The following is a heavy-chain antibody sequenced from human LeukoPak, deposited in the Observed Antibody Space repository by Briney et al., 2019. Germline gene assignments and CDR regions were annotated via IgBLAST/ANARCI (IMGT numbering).Heavy chain of an antibody. V-gene: IGHV4-30-4*01. CDR3: ARDRGSIVVVTFDY. CDR1: GGSISSGDYY. D-gene: IGHD2-21*02. Sequence: PSQTPSLTCTVSGGSISSGDYYWSWIRQPPGKGLEWIGYIYYSGSTYYNPSLKSRVTISVDTSKNQFSLKLSSVTAADTAVYYCARDRGSIVVVTFDYWGQGTLVTVPS. J-gene: IGHJ4*02. CDR2: IYYSGST.